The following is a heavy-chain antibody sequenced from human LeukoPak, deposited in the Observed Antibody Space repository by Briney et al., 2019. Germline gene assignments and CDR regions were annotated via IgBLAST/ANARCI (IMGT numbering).Heavy chain of an antibody. CDR2: ISSNGGST. CDR1: GFTFSSYA. Sequence: PPGGSLRLYCAASGFTFSSYAMHWVRQAPGKGLEYVSAISSNGGSTYYANSVKGRFTISRDNSKNTLYLQMGSLRAEDMAVYYCARVRGYDFTYYFDYWGQGTLVTVSS. V-gene: IGHV3-64*01. J-gene: IGHJ4*02. D-gene: IGHD5-12*01. CDR3: ARVRGYDFTYYFDY.